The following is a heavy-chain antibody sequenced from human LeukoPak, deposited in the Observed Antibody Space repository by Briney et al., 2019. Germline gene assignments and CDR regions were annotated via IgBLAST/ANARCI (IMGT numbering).Heavy chain of an antibody. Sequence: GRSLRLSCAASGFTFSSYWMHWVRHAPGKGLVWVSRINSDGSSTSYADSVKGRFTISRDNAKNTLYLQMNSLRAEDTAVYYCAREGDYYGSGNDYWGQGTLVTVSS. D-gene: IGHD3-10*01. CDR3: AREGDYYGSGNDY. V-gene: IGHV3-74*01. CDR2: INSDGSST. J-gene: IGHJ4*02. CDR1: GFTFSSYW.